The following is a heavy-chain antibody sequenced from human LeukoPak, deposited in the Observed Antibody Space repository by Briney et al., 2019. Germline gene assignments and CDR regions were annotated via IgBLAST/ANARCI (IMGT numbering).Heavy chain of an antibody. CDR2: VSTSSSYI. V-gene: IGHV3-21*04. CDR1: GFTFSSYS. J-gene: IGHJ4*02. Sequence: PGGSLRLSCAASGFTFSSYSMNWVRQAPGKGLEWVSSVSTSSSYIYYADSVKGRFTISRYNAKNSLYLQMNSLRAEDTALYYCAKEYSSGYICWGQGTLVTVSS. CDR3: AKEYSSGYIC. D-gene: IGHD3-22*01.